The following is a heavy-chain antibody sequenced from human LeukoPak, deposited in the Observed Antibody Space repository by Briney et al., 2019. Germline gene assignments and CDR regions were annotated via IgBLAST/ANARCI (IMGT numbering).Heavy chain of an antibody. V-gene: IGHV5-51*01. D-gene: IGHD3-22*01. CDR3: AREGSSGYAFDF. Sequence: GKSLNISCKASGYRFTSYWIGWLRRMPGKDREWMGIIYPGDSDTRYTPSFQGQVTISADKSISTAYLQWSSLKASDTAMYYCAREGSSGYAFDFWGQGTMVTVSS. J-gene: IGHJ3*01. CDR2: IYPGDSDT. CDR1: GYRFTSYW.